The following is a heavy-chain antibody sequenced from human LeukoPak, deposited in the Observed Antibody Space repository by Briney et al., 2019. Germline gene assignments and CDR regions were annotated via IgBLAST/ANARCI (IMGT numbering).Heavy chain of an antibody. D-gene: IGHD4-23*01. Sequence: GGSLRLSCAASGFTVSSNYMSWVRQAPGKGLEWVSVIYSGGSTYYADSVKGRFTISRDNSKNTLYLQMNSLRAEDTAVYYCARGPTVVTGNAFDIWGQGTMVTVSS. CDR2: IYSGGST. V-gene: IGHV3-53*01. J-gene: IGHJ3*02. CDR3: ARGPTVVTGNAFDI. CDR1: GFTVSSNY.